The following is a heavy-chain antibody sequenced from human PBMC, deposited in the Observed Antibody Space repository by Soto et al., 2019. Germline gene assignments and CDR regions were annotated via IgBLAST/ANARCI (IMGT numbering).Heavy chain of an antibody. CDR2: ISYDGSNK. V-gene: IGHV3-30*18. CDR3: AKDEDY. Sequence: LRLSCAASGFTFSSYGMHWVRQAPGKGLEWVAVISYDGSNKYYADSVKGRFTISRDNSKNTLYLQMNSLRAEDTAVYYCAKDEDYWGQGTLVTVSS. CDR1: GFTFSSYG. J-gene: IGHJ4*02.